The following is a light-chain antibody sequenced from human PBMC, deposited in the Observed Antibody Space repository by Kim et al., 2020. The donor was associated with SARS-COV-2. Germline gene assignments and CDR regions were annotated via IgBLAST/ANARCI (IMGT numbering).Light chain of an antibody. CDR2: AAS. V-gene: IGKV1-12*01. CDR3: QQANSFPVT. CDR1: QDISRW. J-gene: IGKJ4*01. Sequence: SASGGDRVTITWRATQDISRWLAWYQQKPGKAPKLLIYAASSLQSGVPSRFSGSGSGTQFILTINGLQPEDFATYYCQQANSFPVTFGGGTKLEI.